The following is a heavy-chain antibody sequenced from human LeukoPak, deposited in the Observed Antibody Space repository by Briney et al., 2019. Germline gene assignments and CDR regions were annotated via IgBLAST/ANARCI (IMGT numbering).Heavy chain of an antibody. Sequence: SETLSLTCTVSGGSISSSSYYWGWIRQPPGKGLEWIGSIYYSGSTYYNPSLKSRVTISVDTSKNQFSLKLSSATAADTAVYYCARAVIIAAAGNWFDPWGQGTLVTVSS. J-gene: IGHJ5*02. CDR3: ARAVIIAAAGNWFDP. V-gene: IGHV4-39*07. CDR1: GGSISSSSYY. CDR2: IYYSGST. D-gene: IGHD6-13*01.